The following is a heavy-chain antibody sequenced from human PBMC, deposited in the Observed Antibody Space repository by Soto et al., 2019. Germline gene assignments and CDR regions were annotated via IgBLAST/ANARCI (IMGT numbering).Heavy chain of an antibody. Sequence: DVQLVQSGAEVKKPGESLKISCKTSGYSFPSYWIGWVRQMPGKGLESMGIIYPGDSDTKYSPSFQGQVTISADRSINTAYLEWSSLKASDTAMYYCTSSVAGVPFWGQGTLVTVSS. D-gene: IGHD2-8*01. V-gene: IGHV5-51*01. CDR1: GYSFPSYW. CDR2: IYPGDSDT. J-gene: IGHJ4*02. CDR3: TSSVAGVPF.